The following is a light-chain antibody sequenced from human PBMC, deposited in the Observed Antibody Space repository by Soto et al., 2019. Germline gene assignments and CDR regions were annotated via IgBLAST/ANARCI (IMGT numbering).Light chain of an antibody. CDR1: ISDIGTYNH. J-gene: IGLJ1*01. CDR3: CSFTTIRTLV. V-gene: IGLV2-14*01. CDR2: EVT. Sequence: QSALTQPASVSGSPGQSITISCTGTISDIGTYNHVSWYQQHPGEAPQLIIYEVTNRLSGLSNRFSASKSGNTASLTISGLQAEDEADYYCCSFTTIRTLVFGTGTKVTVL.